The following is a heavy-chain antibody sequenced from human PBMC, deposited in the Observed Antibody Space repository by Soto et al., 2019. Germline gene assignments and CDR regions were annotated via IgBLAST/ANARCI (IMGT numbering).Heavy chain of an antibody. CDR2: IYYSGST. CDR3: ARQKLRPGAPRHYFDY. J-gene: IGHJ4*02. V-gene: IGHV4-39*01. Sequence: QLQLQESGPGLVKPSETLSLTCTVSGGSISSSSYYWGWIRQPPGKGLEWIGSIYYSGSTYYNPSLQSRVTISVDTSKNQFSLKLSSVTAADTAVYYCARQKLRPGAPRHYFDYWGQGTLVTVSS. CDR1: GGSISSSSYY. D-gene: IGHD3-16*01.